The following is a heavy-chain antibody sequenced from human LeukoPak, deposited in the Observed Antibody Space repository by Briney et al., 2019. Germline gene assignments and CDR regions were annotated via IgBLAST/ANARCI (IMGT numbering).Heavy chain of an antibody. CDR2: IKQDGSEK. CDR3: ARSYGYGYYYYYGMDV. V-gene: IGHV3-7*01. Sequence: GGSLRLSCAASGFTFSSYWMSWVRQAPGKGLEWVANIKQDGSEKYYVDSVKGRFTISRDNAKNSLYLQMNSLRAEDTAVYYCARSYGYGYYYYYGMDVWGQGTTVTVSS. D-gene: IGHD5-18*01. CDR1: GFTFSSYW. J-gene: IGHJ6*02.